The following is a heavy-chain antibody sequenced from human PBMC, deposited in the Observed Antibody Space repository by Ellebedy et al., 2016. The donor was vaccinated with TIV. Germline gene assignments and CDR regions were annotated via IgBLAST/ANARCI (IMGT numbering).Heavy chain of an antibody. CDR3: ARGPYSNDWYFDL. D-gene: IGHD6-13*01. CDR1: GFIFSKYA. CDR2: ISGSGGNT. V-gene: IGHV3-23*01. J-gene: IGHJ2*01. Sequence: PGGSLRLSCAPSGFIFSKYAMSWVRQAPGKGLEWVSAISGSGGNTYYADSVKGRFTISRDNSKNTLYLQMNSLRAEDTAVYYCARGPYSNDWYFDLWGRGTLVTVSS.